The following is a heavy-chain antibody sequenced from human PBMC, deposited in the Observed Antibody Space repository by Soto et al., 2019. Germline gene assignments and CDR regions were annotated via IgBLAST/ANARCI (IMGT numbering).Heavy chain of an antibody. CDR3: ATLLAYCGGDCPLGY. V-gene: IGHV1-69*02. CDR2: IIPILGIA. CDR1: GGTFSSYT. Sequence: SVKVSCKASGGTFSSYTISWVRQAPGQGPEWMGRIIPILGIANYAQKFQGRVTITADKSTSTAYMELSSLRSEDTAVYYCATLLAYCGGDCPLGYWGQGTLVTVSS. J-gene: IGHJ4*02. D-gene: IGHD2-21*02.